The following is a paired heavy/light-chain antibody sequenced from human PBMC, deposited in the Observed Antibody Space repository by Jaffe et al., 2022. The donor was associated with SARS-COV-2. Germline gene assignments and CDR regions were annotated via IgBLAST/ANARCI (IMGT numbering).Heavy chain of an antibody. V-gene: IGHV4-34*01. CDR2: INQSGKT. Sequence: QVQLQQWGAGLLKPSETLSLACAVFGGSFSGFHWTWIRQPPGKGLEWIGEINQSGKTDYNPSLQSRIAISLDTSKSQFSLNLTSVTAADTALYYCARGRGRWYSTGLDLWGRGTLVTVSS. CDR1: GGSFSGFH. D-gene: IGHD6-19*01. J-gene: IGHJ2*01. CDR3: ARGRGRWYSTGLDL.
Light chain of an antibody. CDR1: HSIGSSY. CDR3: QQYEYSPRT. Sequence: EIVLTQSPGTLSLSPGETATLSCRASHSIGSSYLAWYHQKPGQAPRLLTYGTSNRATGIPDRFSGSGSGTDFTLTISRLEREDFAVYYCQQYEYSPRTFGQGTKVEIK. V-gene: IGKV3-20*01. J-gene: IGKJ1*01. CDR2: GTS.